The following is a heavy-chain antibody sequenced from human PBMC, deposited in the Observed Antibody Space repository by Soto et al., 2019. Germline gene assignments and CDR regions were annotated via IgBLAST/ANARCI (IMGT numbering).Heavy chain of an antibody. V-gene: IGHV3-73*01. J-gene: IGHJ4*02. CDR2: ILSKAGNYAT. CDR3: ITGRSPYYYDY. Sequence: EVQLVESGGGLVQPGGSLKLSCAASGFIFSGSAVHWVRQASGKGLEWVGRILSKAGNYATAYPASMKGRFTSSRDDSENTAFLQMNSLKTEDTAVYHCITGRSPYYYDYWGQGTLVAVSS. CDR1: GFIFSGSA.